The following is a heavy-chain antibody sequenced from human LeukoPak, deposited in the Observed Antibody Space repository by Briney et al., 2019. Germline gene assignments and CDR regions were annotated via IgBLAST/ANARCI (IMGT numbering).Heavy chain of an antibody. Sequence: GGSLRLSCAASAFTFSDYSMNWVRQAPGKGLEWVSFISSSSSTIYYADSVKGRFTISRDNAKDSLYLQLNSLRAEDTAVYYCARDGSGSLDYWGQGTLVTVSS. CDR1: AFTFSDYS. CDR2: ISSSSSTI. V-gene: IGHV3-48*01. D-gene: IGHD2-15*01. J-gene: IGHJ4*02. CDR3: ARDGSGSLDY.